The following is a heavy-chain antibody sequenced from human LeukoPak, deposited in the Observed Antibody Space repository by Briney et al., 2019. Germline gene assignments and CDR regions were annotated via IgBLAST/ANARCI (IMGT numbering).Heavy chain of an antibody. CDR2: IRYDGSNK. D-gene: IGHD3-22*01. Sequence: GGSLRLSCAASGFTFSSYGMHWVRQAPGKGLEWVAFIRYDGSNKYYADSVKGRFTISRDNSKNTLYLQMNSLRAEDTAVYYCAKGRGYYDSSGYYGGGRETSCLDYWGQGTLVTVSS. CDR3: AKGRGYYDSSGYYGGGRETSCLDY. V-gene: IGHV3-30*02. J-gene: IGHJ4*02. CDR1: GFTFSSYG.